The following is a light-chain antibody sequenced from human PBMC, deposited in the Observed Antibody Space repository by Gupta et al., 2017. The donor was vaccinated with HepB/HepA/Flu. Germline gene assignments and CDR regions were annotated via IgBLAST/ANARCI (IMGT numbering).Light chain of an antibody. V-gene: IGKV4-1*01. J-gene: IGKJ1*01. CDR2: SAS. CDR3: HQEHSIPWS. Sequence: DIVMTQSPDPLAVSLGERATINCKSSQNLLYNSNSEKYVAWYQQKPGQPPKLLIYSASRRNSGVPDRFSGSGSGTDFTFTISHLQAEDVAVYYCHQEHSIPWSFGQGTQVEI. CDR1: QNLLYNSNSEKY.